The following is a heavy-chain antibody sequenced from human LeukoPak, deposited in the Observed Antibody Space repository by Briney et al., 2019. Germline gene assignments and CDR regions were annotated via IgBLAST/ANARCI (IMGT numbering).Heavy chain of an antibody. J-gene: IGHJ4*02. V-gene: IGHV3-48*01. CDR1: GFTFSSYW. CDR3: AREYSSSWFDY. Sequence: GGSLRLSCAASGFTFSSYWMSWVRQAPGKGLEWVSYISSSSSIIYYTDSVKGRFTISRDNAKNSLYLQMNSLRAEDTAVYYCAREYSSSWFDYWGQGTLVTVSS. D-gene: IGHD6-13*01. CDR2: ISSSSSII.